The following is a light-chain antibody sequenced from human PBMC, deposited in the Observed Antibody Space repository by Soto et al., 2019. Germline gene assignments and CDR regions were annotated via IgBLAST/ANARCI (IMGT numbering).Light chain of an antibody. CDR3: QQLYNYPRT. CDR2: AAF. J-gene: IGKJ1*01. CDR1: QGISSY. V-gene: IGKV1-9*01. Sequence: IQLTQSPSSLSASVGDRVTITCRASQGISSYLAWYQLKPGKAPKFLIFAAFNSQGEVSSRFSASGSGTDFALTISSLQPEDSATYYCQQLYNYPRTFGQGTKVEIK.